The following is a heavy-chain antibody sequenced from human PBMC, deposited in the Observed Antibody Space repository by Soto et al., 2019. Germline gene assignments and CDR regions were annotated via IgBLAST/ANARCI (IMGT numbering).Heavy chain of an antibody. V-gene: IGHV3-48*04. CDR3: ARVYCSSTTCPQSKVYFDY. CDR2: ISAGGSTI. J-gene: IGHJ4*02. D-gene: IGHD2-2*01. Sequence: GGSLRLSCAASGFTFSSYTMSWVRQAPGKGLEWVSDISAGGSTIYYADSVKGRFTVSRDNAKNTLYLQMDSLRAEDTAVYFCARVYCSSTTCPQSKVYFDYWGQGTLVTVSS. CDR1: GFTFSSYT.